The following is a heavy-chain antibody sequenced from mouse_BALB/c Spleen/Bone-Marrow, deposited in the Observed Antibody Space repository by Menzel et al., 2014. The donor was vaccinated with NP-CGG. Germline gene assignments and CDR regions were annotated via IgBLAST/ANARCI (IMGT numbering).Heavy chain of an antibody. CDR3: ARADYYFDY. CDR2: INPYNGGT. CDR1: GFSFTGYT. J-gene: IGHJ2*01. V-gene: IGHV1-18*01. Sequence: VQLKESGPELVKPGASMKISCKASGFSFTGYTTNWVKQSHGKNLEWIGLINPYNGGTSYNLKFKGKATLTVGKSFSTAYMELLSLTSEDSAVYYCARADYYFDYWGQGTTLTVSS.